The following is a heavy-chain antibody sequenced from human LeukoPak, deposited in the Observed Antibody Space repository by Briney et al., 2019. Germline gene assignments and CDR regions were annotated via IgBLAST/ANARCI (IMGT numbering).Heavy chain of an antibody. CDR2: ISGSGGST. Sequence: GGSLRLSCAASGFTFSSYAMSWVRQAPGKGLEWVSAISGSGGSTYYADSVKGWFTISRDNSKNTLYLQMNSLRAEDTAVYYCAKGSEYYGGNWFDPWGQGTLVTVSS. D-gene: IGHD3-10*01. CDR1: GFTFSSYA. V-gene: IGHV3-23*01. J-gene: IGHJ5*02. CDR3: AKGSEYYGGNWFDP.